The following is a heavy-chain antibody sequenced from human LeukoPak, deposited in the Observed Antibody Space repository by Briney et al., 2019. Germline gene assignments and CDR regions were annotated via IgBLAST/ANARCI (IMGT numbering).Heavy chain of an antibody. CDR1: GGTFSSYA. D-gene: IGHD3-3*01. V-gene: IGHV1-69*04. CDR2: IIPIFGKA. Sequence: ASSVKVSCKASGGTFSSYAISWVREAPGQGLEWMGRIIPIFGKANYAQKFQGRVTITADKSTSTAYMELSSLRSEDTAVYYCARERTLIRSPIDYWGQGTLVTVSS. CDR3: ARERTLIRSPIDY. J-gene: IGHJ4*02.